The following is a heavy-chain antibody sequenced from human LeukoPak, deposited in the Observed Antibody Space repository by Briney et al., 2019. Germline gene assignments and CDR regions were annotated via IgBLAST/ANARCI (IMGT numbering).Heavy chain of an antibody. J-gene: IGHJ5*02. CDR1: GGSLSSGDYY. CDR2: IYYSGST. Sequence: SQTLSLTCTVSGGSLSSGDYYWSWIRQPPGKGLEWIGYIYYSGSTYYNPSLKSRVTISVDTSKNQFSLKLSSVTAADTAVYYCARAPLGYYYDSSGYYSNWFDPWGQGTLVTVSS. V-gene: IGHV4-30-4*01. CDR3: ARAPLGYYYDSSGYYSNWFDP. D-gene: IGHD3-22*01.